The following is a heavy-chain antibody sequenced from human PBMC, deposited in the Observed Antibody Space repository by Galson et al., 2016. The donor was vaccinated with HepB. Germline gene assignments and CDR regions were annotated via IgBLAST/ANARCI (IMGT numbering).Heavy chain of an antibody. CDR1: GSRLSNYA. Sequence: SLRLSCAASGSRLSNYAMAWVRQAPGKGLEWVSTIRSSGSRSYYADSVKGRFTISRDNSKNTLYLQMNSLRVEDTAVYYCARTVLAGIDYWGQGILVTVSS. D-gene: IGHD1-14*01. J-gene: IGHJ4*02. CDR3: ARTVLAGIDY. V-gene: IGHV3-23*01. CDR2: IRSSGSRS.